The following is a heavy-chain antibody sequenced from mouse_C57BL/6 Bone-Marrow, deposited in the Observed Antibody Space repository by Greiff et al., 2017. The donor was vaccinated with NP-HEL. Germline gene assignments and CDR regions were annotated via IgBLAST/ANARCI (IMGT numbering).Heavy chain of an antibody. V-gene: IGHV5-6*02. CDR1: GFTFSSYG. CDR2: ISSGGSYT. CDR3: ARQWLLREGYFDY. Sequence: DVKLVESGGDLVKPGGSLKLSCAASGFTFSSYGMSWVRQTPDKRLEWVATISSGGSYTYYPDSVKGRFTISRDNAKNTLYLQMSSLKSEDTAMYYCARQWLLREGYFDYWGQGTTLTVSS. J-gene: IGHJ2*01. D-gene: IGHD2-3*01.